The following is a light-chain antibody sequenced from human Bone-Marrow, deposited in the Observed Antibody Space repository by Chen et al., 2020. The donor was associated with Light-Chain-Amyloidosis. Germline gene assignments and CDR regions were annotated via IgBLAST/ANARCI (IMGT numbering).Light chain of an antibody. CDR3: APWDDSLNGYV. CDR1: SSNIGSNT. J-gene: IGLJ1*01. CDR2: DNN. Sequence: QSVLTQPPSASGTPRQRVTISCSGGSSNIGSNTVNWYQQLPGTAPKLLIYDNNQRPSGVPDRFSGSKSGTSASLAISGLQSEDEADYYCAPWDDSLNGYVFGSGTKVTVL. V-gene: IGLV1-44*01.